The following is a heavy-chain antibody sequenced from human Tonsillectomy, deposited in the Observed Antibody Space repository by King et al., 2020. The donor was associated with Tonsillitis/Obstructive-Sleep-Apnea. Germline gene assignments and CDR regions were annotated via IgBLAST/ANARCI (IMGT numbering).Heavy chain of an antibody. J-gene: IGHJ4*02. Sequence: QLQESDSGLVKPSQTLSLTCAVSGASISSGGYSWSWIRQPPGKGLEWIGYIYHSGSTYYNPSLKSRVTISVDRSKNKFSLKLSSVTAADTAVYYCARDGRDYGLYYFDYWGQGTLVTVSS. CDR2: IYHSGST. V-gene: IGHV4-30-2*01. D-gene: IGHD4-17*01. CDR3: ARDGRDYGLYYFDY. CDR1: GASISSGGYS.